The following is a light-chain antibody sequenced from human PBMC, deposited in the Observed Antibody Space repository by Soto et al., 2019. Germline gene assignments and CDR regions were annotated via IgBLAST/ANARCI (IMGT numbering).Light chain of an antibody. J-gene: IGKJ4*01. CDR1: QGISSW. CDR2: AAS. CDR3: QQASSFPLT. Sequence: DIQMTQSPSSVSASVGDRVTITCRASQGISSWLGWYQQKPGQAPKLLIFAASSLQSGVPPRFSGSESGTEFTLTISSLQPEDGATYYCQQASSFPLTFGGGTKVDIK. V-gene: IGKV1-12*01.